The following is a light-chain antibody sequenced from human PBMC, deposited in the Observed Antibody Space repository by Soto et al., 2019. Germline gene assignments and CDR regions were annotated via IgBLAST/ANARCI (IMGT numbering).Light chain of an antibody. CDR1: QSISSW. CDR3: QQYNSYSYT. J-gene: IGKJ2*01. CDR2: DAS. Sequence: DIQMTQSPSTLSASVGDRVTITCRASQSISSWLAWYQQKPGKAPKLLIYDASSWESGVPSRFSGSGSGTEFTLTISSLQPDDFANYYRQQYNSYSYTFGQGTKLEIK. V-gene: IGKV1-5*01.